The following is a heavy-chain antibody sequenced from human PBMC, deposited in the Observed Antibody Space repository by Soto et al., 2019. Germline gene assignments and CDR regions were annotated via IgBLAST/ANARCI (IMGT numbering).Heavy chain of an antibody. CDR3: ARFTRGSSGDY. V-gene: IGHV3-7*01. D-gene: IGHD6-25*01. CDR1: GFTFNTYW. J-gene: IGHJ4*02. Sequence: EVQLVESGGDLVQPGGSLRLSCVASGFTFNTYWMSWVRQAPGKGLEWVANIKEDGSDKYFVASVKGRFTISRDNAKNLLYLQMNRLGAGDTAMYYGARFTRGSSGDYWGQGTLVTVSS. CDR2: IKEDGSDK.